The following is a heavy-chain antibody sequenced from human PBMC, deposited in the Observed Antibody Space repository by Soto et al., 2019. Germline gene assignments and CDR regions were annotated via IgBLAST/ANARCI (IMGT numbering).Heavy chain of an antibody. Sequence: ASETLSLTCTVSGGSISSGGYYWSWIRQHPGKGLEWIGYIYYSGSTYYNPSLKSRVTISVDTSKNQFSLKLSSVTAADTAVYYCARALYYYDSSGYVNDAFDIWGQGTMVTVSS. J-gene: IGHJ3*02. V-gene: IGHV4-31*03. D-gene: IGHD3-22*01. CDR1: GGSISSGGYY. CDR2: IYYSGST. CDR3: ARALYYYDSSGYVNDAFDI.